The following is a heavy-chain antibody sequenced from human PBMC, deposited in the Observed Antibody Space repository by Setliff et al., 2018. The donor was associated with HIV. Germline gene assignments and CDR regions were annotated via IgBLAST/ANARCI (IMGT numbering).Heavy chain of an antibody. V-gene: IGHV3-74*03. CDR3: ARDLSYDYDRSSDTFDY. J-gene: IGHJ4*02. D-gene: IGHD3-22*01. CDR1: GFTFSDCS. Sequence: GGSLRLSCAASGFTFSDCSMNWVRQAPGKGLEWVSRINSDGTSTTYADSVKGRFTISRDNAKNTLYLQMNSLRAEDTAVYYCARDLSYDYDRSSDTFDYWGQGTLVAVSS. CDR2: INSDGTST.